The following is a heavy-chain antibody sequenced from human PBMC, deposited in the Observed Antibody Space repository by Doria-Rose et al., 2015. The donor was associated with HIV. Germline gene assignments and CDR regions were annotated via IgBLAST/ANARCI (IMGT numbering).Heavy chain of an antibody. CDR1: GVSLSSPGMG. Sequence: QVTLKESGPVLVKPTETLTLTCTVSGVSLSSPGMGVSWIRQPPGKALEWFANIFSDDERSYNTSLKSRLTISRGTSKSQVVLTMTDMDPVDTATYYCARIRSSRWYHKYYFDFWGQGTLVIASA. CDR2: IFSDDER. J-gene: IGHJ4*02. V-gene: IGHV2-26*01. D-gene: IGHD6-13*01. CDR3: ARIRSSRWYHKYYFDF.